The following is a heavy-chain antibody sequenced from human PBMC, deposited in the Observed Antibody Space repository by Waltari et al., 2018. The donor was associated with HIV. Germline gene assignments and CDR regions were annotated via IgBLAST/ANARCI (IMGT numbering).Heavy chain of an antibody. Sequence: QVPLVQSGPEVKRPGASVKISCAASGGSPSDSVVHWVRQAHGQGLACMGPINIASYERRFSDRVQCRVSLNRDTSQTIVFMERKNVTSDDTAVYFCARGTTWLVSVLESWGQGTLVTVSS. CDR3: ARGTTWLVSVLES. CDR1: GGSPSDSV. J-gene: IGHJ1*01. CDR2: INIASYER. D-gene: IGHD6-19*01. V-gene: IGHV1-3*04.